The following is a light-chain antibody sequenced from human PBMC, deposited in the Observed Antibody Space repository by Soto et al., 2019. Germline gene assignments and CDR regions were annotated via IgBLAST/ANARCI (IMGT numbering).Light chain of an antibody. CDR3: CSFAGSYTSYV. J-gene: IGLJ1*01. CDR1: TSDVGSFNY. Sequence: QSVLTQPRSVSGSPGQSVTISCTGTTSDVGSFNYVSWYQHHPGKAPKLIIYDVSKRPSGVTDRFSGSKSRSAASLTISGLQAEDEADYYCCSFAGSYTSYVFGTGTKVTVL. V-gene: IGLV2-11*01. CDR2: DVS.